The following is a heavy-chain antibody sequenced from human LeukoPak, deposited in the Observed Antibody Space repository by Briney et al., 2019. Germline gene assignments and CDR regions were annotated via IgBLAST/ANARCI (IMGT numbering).Heavy chain of an antibody. J-gene: IGHJ3*02. CDR3: ARYAITGYAFDI. D-gene: IGHD3-3*01. CDR1: GFTFSRYG. V-gene: IGHV3-21*01. Sequence: GGSLRLSCAASGFTFSRYGMNWVRQAPGKGLEWVSSISTSSSYIYYADSMKGRFTISRDNAKNSLYLQMNSLRAEDTAVYYCARYAITGYAFDIWGQGTMVTVSS. CDR2: ISTSSSYI.